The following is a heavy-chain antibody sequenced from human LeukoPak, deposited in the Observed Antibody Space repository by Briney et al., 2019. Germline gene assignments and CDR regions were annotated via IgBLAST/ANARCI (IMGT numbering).Heavy chain of an antibody. V-gene: IGHV3-30*04. CDR1: GFTFSSYA. CDR2: ISYDGSNK. J-gene: IGHJ5*02. Sequence: GGSLRLSCAVSGFTFSSYAMHWVRQAPGKGLEWVAVISYDGSNKYYADSVKGRFTISRDNSKNTLYLQMNSLRAEDTAVYYCARAGCSSTSCYVWGNWFDPWGQGTLVTVSS. CDR3: ARAGCSSTSCYVWGNWFDP. D-gene: IGHD2-2*01.